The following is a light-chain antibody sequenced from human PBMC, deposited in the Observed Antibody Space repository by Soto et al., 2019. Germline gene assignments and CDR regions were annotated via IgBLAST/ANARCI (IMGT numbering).Light chain of an antibody. J-gene: IGKJ4*01. Sequence: IVLTQSPATMSLCPGERATLSSRARQSVSNSSLAWYQQKRGEPPRLLIYDASSRATGISDRFSGSGSGTDFILTFSKLEPEDFAVYYCQQYDRSPLFGGGTPVE. CDR1: QSVSNSS. CDR2: DAS. CDR3: QQYDRSPL. V-gene: IGKV3-20*01.